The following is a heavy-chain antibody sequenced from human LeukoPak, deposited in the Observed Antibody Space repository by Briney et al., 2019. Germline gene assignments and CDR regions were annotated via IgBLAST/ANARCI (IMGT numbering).Heavy chain of an antibody. J-gene: IGHJ3*02. CDR1: GYTFTSYD. V-gene: IGHV1-46*01. CDR2: VNPSGGST. CDR3: ARDLSGLSAFDI. D-gene: IGHD5-12*01. Sequence: ASVKVSCKASGYTFTSYDMHWVRQAPGQGLEWMGIVNPSGGSTSYEQKFQGRVTMTRDTSTSTVYMELSSVRSEDTAVYYCARDLSGLSAFDIWGQGTMVTVSS.